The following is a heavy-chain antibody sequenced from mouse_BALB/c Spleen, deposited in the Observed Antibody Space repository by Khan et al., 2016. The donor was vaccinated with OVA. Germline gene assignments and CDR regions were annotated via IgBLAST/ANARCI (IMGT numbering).Heavy chain of an antibody. CDR3: ARITYYDGSY. J-gene: IGHJ3*01. D-gene: IGHD2-4*01. CDR2: IDPAIGYT. V-gene: IGHV14-3*02. CDR1: GFNIKDTY. Sequence: VQLQQSGAEFVKPGASVKLSCTASGFNIKDTYMHWMKQRPEQGLEWIGRIDPAIGYTKYDPKFQGKATLTADTSSNTAYLHLNSLTSEDTAVYFCARITYYDGSYRGQGTLVTVSA.